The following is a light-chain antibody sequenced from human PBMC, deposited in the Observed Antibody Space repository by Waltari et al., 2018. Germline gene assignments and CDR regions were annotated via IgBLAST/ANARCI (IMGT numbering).Light chain of an antibody. Sequence: QSALTQPASVSGSPGQSLTISCTGTSSDVGTYTRVSWYQQHPGKAPKLIVYAVSKRPSGVSDRFSGSKSGDMASLTISGLQPEDEAEYFCSSYAGSSKGVFGGGTKVTVL. CDR3: SSYAGSSKGV. J-gene: IGLJ2*01. CDR1: SSDVGTYTR. V-gene: IGLV2-23*02. CDR2: AVS.